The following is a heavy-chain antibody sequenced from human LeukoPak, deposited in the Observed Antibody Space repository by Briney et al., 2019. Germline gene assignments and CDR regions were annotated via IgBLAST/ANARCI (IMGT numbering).Heavy chain of an antibody. J-gene: IGHJ6*03. Sequence: GESLKISCKGSGYSFTSYWIGWVRQMPGKGLEWMGIIYPGDSDTRYSPSFQGQVTISADKPISTAYLQWSSLKASDTAMYYCARNRLYYGSGNYYYYMDVWGKGTTVTVSS. CDR2: IYPGDSDT. V-gene: IGHV5-51*04. D-gene: IGHD3-10*01. CDR1: GYSFTSYW. CDR3: ARNRLYYGSGNYYYYMDV.